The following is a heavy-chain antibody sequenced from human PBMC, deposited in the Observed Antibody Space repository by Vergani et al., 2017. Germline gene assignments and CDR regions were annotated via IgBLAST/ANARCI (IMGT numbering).Heavy chain of an antibody. Sequence: QLQLQESGPGLVKPSETLSLTCTVSGGSISSSSYYWGWIRQPPGRGLEWIGSIYYSGSTYYNPSLKSRVTISVDTSKSQFSLKLSSVTAADTAVDYCARTRRAYSSSHTLGYGGQGTLVTVSS. CDR1: GGSISSSSYY. D-gene: IGHD6-6*01. CDR3: ARTRRAYSSSHTLGY. J-gene: IGHJ4*02. CDR2: IYYSGST. V-gene: IGHV4-39*01.